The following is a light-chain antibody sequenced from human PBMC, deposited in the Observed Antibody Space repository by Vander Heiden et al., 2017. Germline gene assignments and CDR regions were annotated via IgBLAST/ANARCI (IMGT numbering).Light chain of an antibody. V-gene: IGLV2-8*01. CDR1: SRDVGGYNY. Sequence: QSALTQPPSASGSPGQSVTISCTGTSRDVGGYNYVSWYQQHPGKAPKVMIYEVNKRPSGVPDRFSGSKSGNTASLTVSGLQAEDEADYYCSSYAGSNNFVFGTGTKVTVL. CDR2: EVN. CDR3: SSYAGSNNFV. J-gene: IGLJ1*01.